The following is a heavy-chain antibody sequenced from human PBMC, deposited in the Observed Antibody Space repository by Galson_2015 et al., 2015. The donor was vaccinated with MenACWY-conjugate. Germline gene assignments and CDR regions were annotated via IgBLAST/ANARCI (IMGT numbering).Heavy chain of an antibody. CDR3: VITGGDRVGAYIHYDY. CDR2: ISSDGGST. J-gene: IGHJ4*02. V-gene: IGHV3-64D*06. CDR1: GFTFGSYA. D-gene: IGHD3-16*01. Sequence: SLRLSCAASGFTFGSYAMRWVRQAPGKGLECVSAISSDGGSTYYADSVKGRFTISRDNSKNSLFLQMSSLRAEDTAVYYCVITGGDRVGAYIHYDYWGQGTLVTVSS.